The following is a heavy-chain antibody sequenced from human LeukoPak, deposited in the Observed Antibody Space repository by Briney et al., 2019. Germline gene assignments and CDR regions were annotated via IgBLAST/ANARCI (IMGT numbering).Heavy chain of an antibody. CDR2: IYPGDSDT. CDR1: GYSFTSYW. V-gene: IGHV5-51*01. D-gene: IGHD2-15*01. J-gene: IGHJ4*02. CDR3: ARGDCSGGSCYSGFDY. Sequence: GESLKISCKGSGYSFTSYWIGWVRQMPGKGLEWMGIIYPGDSDTRYSPSFQGQVTISADNSISTAYLQWSSLKASDTAMYYCARGDCSGGSCYSGFDYWGQGTLVSVSS.